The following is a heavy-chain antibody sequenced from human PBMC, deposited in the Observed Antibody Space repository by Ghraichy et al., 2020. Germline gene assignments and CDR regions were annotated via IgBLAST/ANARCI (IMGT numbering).Heavy chain of an antibody. V-gene: IGHV3-53*01. CDR2: LYTGGTT. D-gene: IGHD6-6*01. CDR3: ARARAARLGGYYFDC. Sequence: GGSLRLSCAASGFTVNNNYMTWVRQAPGKGLEWVSILYTGGTTYYIDSVKGRFTISRDISKNTVYLQMNSLRADDTAVYYCARARAARLGGYYFDCWGQGTLVTVSS. J-gene: IGHJ4*02. CDR1: GFTVNNNY.